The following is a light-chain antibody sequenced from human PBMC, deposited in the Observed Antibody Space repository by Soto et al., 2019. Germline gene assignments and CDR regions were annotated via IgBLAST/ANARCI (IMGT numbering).Light chain of an antibody. CDR1: RSLLHINGQNY. J-gene: IGKJ4*01. CDR3: MQGLQTPLT. Sequence: VMTQSPLSLPVTPGEPASISCRSSRSLLHINGQNYLDWYLQKPGQSPQILIYLGSNRASGAPDRFSGSGSGTDCTLQISRVEAEDAGVYYFMQGLQTPLTFGGGTKLEMK. V-gene: IGKV2-28*01. CDR2: LGS.